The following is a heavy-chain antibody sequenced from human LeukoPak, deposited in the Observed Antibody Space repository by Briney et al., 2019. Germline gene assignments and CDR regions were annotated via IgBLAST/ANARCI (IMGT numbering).Heavy chain of an antibody. CDR1: GFTFSSYS. V-gene: IGHV3-64*04. CDR3: AKGYCSGGSCFSRSNWFDP. D-gene: IGHD2-15*01. Sequence: GGSLRLSCAASGFTFSSYSMNWVRQAPGKGLEYVSAISSNGGSTYYADSVKGRFTISRDNSKNTLYLQMNSLRVEDTAIYYCAKGYCSGGSCFSRSNWFDPWGQGTLVTVSS. J-gene: IGHJ5*02. CDR2: ISSNGGST.